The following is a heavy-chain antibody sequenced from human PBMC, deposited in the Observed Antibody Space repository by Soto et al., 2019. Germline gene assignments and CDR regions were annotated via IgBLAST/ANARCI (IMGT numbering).Heavy chain of an antibody. CDR3: ARGGSLYYYYGMDV. J-gene: IGHJ6*02. CDR1: GFTISNNY. CDR2: IDSGGDT. V-gene: IGHV3-53*01. D-gene: IGHD3-16*01. Sequence: EVQLVESGGGLIQPGGSLRLSRAASGFTISNNYMTWVRQAPGKGLEWVSLIDSGGDTYYGDSVKGRFVVSRDTSKNTLYVQMNSLRAEDTAVYHCARGGSLYYYYGMDVWGQGTTVTVSS.